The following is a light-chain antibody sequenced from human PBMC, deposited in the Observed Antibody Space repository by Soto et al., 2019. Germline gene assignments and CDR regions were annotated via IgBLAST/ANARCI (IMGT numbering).Light chain of an antibody. Sequence: EIVMTQSPATLSVSPGERATLPCRASQSVSSNLAWYLQKPGQSPRLLIYGASTRATGIPARFSGSGSGTEFTLTISSLQSEDFAVYYCQQYNNWPPWTFGQGTKVEIK. CDR1: QSVSSN. CDR3: QQYNNWPPWT. CDR2: GAS. V-gene: IGKV3-15*01. J-gene: IGKJ1*01.